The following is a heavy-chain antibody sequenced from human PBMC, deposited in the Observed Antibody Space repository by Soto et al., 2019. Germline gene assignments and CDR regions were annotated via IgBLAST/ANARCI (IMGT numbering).Heavy chain of an antibody. D-gene: IGHD1-26*01. CDR3: ARDHRGGTDAFAI. CDR1: GYTFTSFG. CDR2: ISADNGNT. J-gene: IGHJ3*02. Sequence: VQLVQSGAEVKKPGASVKVSCKASGYTFTSFGISWVRQAPGQWLEWMGWISADNGNTNYAENLQGRVTMTTDTSTSTAYMELRSLRSDDTAVYYCARDHRGGTDAFAIWGQGKMVTVSS. V-gene: IGHV1-18*01.